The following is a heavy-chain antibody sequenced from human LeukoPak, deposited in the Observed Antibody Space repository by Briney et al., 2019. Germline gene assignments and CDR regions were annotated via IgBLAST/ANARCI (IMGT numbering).Heavy chain of an antibody. J-gene: IGHJ4*02. CDR3: ARLDDILTGTFDY. Sequence: PSETLSLTCTVSEGSISSSSYYWGWIRQPPGKGLEWIGSIYYSGSTYYNPSLKSRVTIFVDTSKNQFSLKLSSVTAADTAVYYCARLDDILTGTFDYWGQGTLVTVSS. CDR1: EGSISSSSYY. V-gene: IGHV4-39*01. D-gene: IGHD3-9*01. CDR2: IYYSGST.